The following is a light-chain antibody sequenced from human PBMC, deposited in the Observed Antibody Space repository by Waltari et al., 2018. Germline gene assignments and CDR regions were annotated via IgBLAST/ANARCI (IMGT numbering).Light chain of an antibody. J-gene: IGKJ4*01. CDR2: LGS. Sequence: DIVMTQSPLSLPVTPGEPVSISCRSSQSLLHSNGYTYLDWYLQKPGQSPQLLISLGSNRASGVPDRFSGSGSGTDFTLKISRVEAEDVGVYYCMQALQTPLTFGGGTKVEIK. CDR1: QSLLHSNGYTY. CDR3: MQALQTPLT. V-gene: IGKV2-28*01.